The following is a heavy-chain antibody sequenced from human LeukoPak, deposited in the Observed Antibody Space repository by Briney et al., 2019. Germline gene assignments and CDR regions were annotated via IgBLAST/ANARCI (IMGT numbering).Heavy chain of an antibody. D-gene: IGHD1-26*01. CDR2: ITGSGGST. CDR1: GFTFSSYG. J-gene: IGHJ5*02. Sequence: GGSLRLSCAASGFTFSSYGMSWVRQAPGKGLEWVSGITGSGGSTYYTDSVNGRLTISRDNSKNTVYLQMNSLRPEDTALYYCARESHEGATRAYNWFDPWGQGTLVTVSS. V-gene: IGHV3-23*01. CDR3: ARESHEGATRAYNWFDP.